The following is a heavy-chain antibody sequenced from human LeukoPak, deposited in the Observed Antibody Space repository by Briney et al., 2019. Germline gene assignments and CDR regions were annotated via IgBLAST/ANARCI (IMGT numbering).Heavy chain of an antibody. Sequence: LGGSLRLSCAASGFTFSDYDMHWVRQATGKGLEWVSAIGTAGDTYYTGSVKGRFTISRENAKNSLYLQMNSLRAGDTAVYYCVRVAKERVGGVYYFDYWGQGTPVTVSS. D-gene: IGHD1-1*01. CDR3: VRVAKERVGGVYYFDY. CDR1: GFTFSDYD. CDR2: IGTAGDT. J-gene: IGHJ4*02. V-gene: IGHV3-13*01.